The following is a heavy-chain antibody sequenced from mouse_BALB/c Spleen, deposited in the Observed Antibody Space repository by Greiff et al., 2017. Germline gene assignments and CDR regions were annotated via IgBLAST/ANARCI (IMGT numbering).Heavy chain of an antibody. CDR2: INPGSGGT. Sequence: QVQLQQSGAELVRPGTSVEVSCKASGYAFTNYLIEWVKQRPGQGLEWIGVINPGSGGTNYNEKFKGKATLTADKSSSTAYMQLSSLTSDDSAVYFCAIIYYGNYIYAMDYWGQGTSVTVSS. D-gene: IGHD2-1*01. V-gene: IGHV1-54*01. CDR1: GYAFTNYL. J-gene: IGHJ4*01. CDR3: AIIYYGNYIYAMDY.